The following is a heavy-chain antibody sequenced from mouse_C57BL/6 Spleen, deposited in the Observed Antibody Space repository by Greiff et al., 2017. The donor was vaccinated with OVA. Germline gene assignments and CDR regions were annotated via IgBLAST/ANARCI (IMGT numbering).Heavy chain of an antibody. CDR3: ARYHYGSSPAMDY. V-gene: IGHV1-80*01. Sequence: VQLQESGAELVKPGASVKISCKASGYAFSSYWMNWVKQRPGKGLEWIGQIYPGDGDTNYNGKFKGKATLTADKSSSTAYMQLSSLTSEDSAVYFCARYHYGSSPAMDYWGQGTSVTVSS. D-gene: IGHD1-1*01. CDR2: IYPGDGDT. J-gene: IGHJ4*01. CDR1: GYAFSSYW.